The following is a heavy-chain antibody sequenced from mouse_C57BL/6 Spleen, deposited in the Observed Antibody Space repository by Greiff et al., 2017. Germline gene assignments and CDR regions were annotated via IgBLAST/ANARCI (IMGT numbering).Heavy chain of an antibody. J-gene: IGHJ4*01. Sequence: EVKLVESGGGLVKPGGSLKLSCAASGFTFSDYGMHWVRQAPEKGLEWVAYISSGSSTIYYADTVKGRFTISRDNAKNTLFLQMTSLRSEDTAMYYCARGRGSYDAMDYWGQGTSVTVSS. CDR2: ISSGSSTI. CDR3: ARGRGSYDAMDY. V-gene: IGHV5-17*01. D-gene: IGHD1-1*02. CDR1: GFTFSDYG.